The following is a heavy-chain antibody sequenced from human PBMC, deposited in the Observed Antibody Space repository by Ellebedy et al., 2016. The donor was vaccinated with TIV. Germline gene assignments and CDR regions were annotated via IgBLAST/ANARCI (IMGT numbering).Heavy chain of an antibody. Sequence: PGGSLRLSCAASGFTFNNFNMHWVRQAPGKGLEWVASIHYDGSKKNYADSVKGRFTISRDNSKKMVFLHMDTLRVEDTAVYYCTKVHQRLSNWFDPWGQGTLVTVSS. CDR2: IHYDGSKK. J-gene: IGHJ5*02. CDR1: GFTFNNFN. D-gene: IGHD6-25*01. CDR3: TKVHQRLSNWFDP. V-gene: IGHV3-30*02.